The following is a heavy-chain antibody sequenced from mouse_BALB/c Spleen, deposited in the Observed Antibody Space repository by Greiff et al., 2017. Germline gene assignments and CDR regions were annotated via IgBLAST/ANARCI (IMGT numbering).Heavy chain of an antibody. J-gene: IGHJ4*01. V-gene: IGHV2-9*02. CDR2: IWAGGST. CDR3: ARDRETSYAMDY. CDR1: GFSFTSYC. Sequence: VQLQESGPGLVAPSQSLSITCTVSGFSFTSYCVHWVRQPPGKGLEWLGVIWAGGSTNYNSALMYRLSISKDNSKSQVFLKMNSLQTDDTAMYYCARDRETSYAMDYWGQGTSVTVSS.